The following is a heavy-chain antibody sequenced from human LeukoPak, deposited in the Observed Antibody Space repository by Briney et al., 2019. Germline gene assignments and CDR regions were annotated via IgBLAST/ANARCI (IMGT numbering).Heavy chain of an antibody. V-gene: IGHV1-69*13. Sequence: ASVKVSRKASGGTFSSYAISWVRQAPGQGLEWMGGIIPIFGTANYAQKFQGRVTITADESTSTAYMELSSLRSEDTAVYYCARDLLTVTPGTLNYYYYMDVWGKGTTVTVSS. J-gene: IGHJ6*03. CDR2: IIPIFGTA. CDR1: GGTFSSYA. CDR3: ARDLLTVTPGTLNYYYYMDV. D-gene: IGHD4-11*01.